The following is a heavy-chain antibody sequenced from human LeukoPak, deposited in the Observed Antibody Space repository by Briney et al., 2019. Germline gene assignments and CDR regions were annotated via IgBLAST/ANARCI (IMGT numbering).Heavy chain of an antibody. Sequence: GASVKVSCKASGYTFTGYYKHWVGQPPPQGREGVGWVNPNSGGTNYEHDFQERVTMTRETSTSTAYTELRRLRSDDTAVYYGARGRGDTARVRRSGGWRGGIDYWGQGALVTVSS. CDR1: GYTFTGYY. CDR3: ARGRGDTARVRRSGGWRGGIDY. CDR2: VNPNSGGT. D-gene: IGHD5-18*01. J-gene: IGHJ4*02. V-gene: IGHV1-2*02.